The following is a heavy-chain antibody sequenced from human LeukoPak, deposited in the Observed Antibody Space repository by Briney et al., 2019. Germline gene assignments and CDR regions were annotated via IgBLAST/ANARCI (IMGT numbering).Heavy chain of an antibody. J-gene: IGHJ4*02. CDR2: ISSNGIST. D-gene: IGHD3-3*01. V-gene: IGHV3-64*04. Sequence: PGGSLRLSCSASGFTFTNYPMHWVRQAPGKGLEFVSSISSNGISTYYADSVKGRFTISRDNSKNTLYLQMNSLRAEDTAVYYCASMGDFWSGYPSPGFDYWGQGTLVTVSS. CDR3: ASMGDFWSGYPSPGFDY. CDR1: GFTFTNYP.